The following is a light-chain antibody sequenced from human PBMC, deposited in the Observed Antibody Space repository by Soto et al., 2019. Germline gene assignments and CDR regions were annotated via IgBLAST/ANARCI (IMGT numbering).Light chain of an antibody. Sequence: DIVMTQSPDSLAVSRGERATINCKSSQSVLYSSNNRNHLTWYQHKPGQPPRLLIYWASTRESGVPDRFSGRGSGTDFTLTIRSLQAEDVAVYYCQQYYSSPYTFGQGTKLEIK. CDR3: QQYYSSPYT. J-gene: IGKJ2*01. CDR1: QSVLYSSNNRNH. CDR2: WAS. V-gene: IGKV4-1*01.